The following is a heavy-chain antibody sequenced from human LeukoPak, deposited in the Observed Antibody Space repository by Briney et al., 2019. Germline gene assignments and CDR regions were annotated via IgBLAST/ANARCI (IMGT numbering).Heavy chain of an antibody. J-gene: IGHJ4*02. D-gene: IGHD6-19*01. CDR2: ISGSGGST. V-gene: IGHV3-23*01. CDR1: GFTFSSYA. Sequence: PGGSLRLSCAASGFTFSSYAMSWVRQAPGEGLEWVSAISGSGGSTYYADSVKGRFTISRDNSKNTLYLQMNSLRAEDTAVYYCAKQSRSSGWYPIDYWGQGTLVTVSS. CDR3: AKQSRSSGWYPIDY.